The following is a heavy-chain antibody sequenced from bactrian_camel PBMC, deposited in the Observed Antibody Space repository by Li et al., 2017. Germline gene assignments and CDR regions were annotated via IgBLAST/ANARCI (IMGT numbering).Heavy chain of an antibody. CDR1: GDIYAGHC. CDR3: ATVSNPVRGSWSDLAYNY. D-gene: IGHD6*01. CDR2: MWTDHGRT. V-gene: IGHV3S25*01. Sequence: RLSCAPSGDIYAGHCWAWFRQAPGKEREGVATMWTDHGRTYYADSVKGRFTISRDNAKNTVYLQMNSLRPEDTALYYCATVSNPVRGSWSDLAYNYWGQGTQVTVS. J-gene: IGHJ4*01.